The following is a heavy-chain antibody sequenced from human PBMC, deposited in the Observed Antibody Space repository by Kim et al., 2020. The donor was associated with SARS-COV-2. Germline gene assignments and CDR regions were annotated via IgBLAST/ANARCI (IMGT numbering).Heavy chain of an antibody. D-gene: IGHD2-21*01. Sequence: SETLSLTCTVSGGSISSGGYYWSWIRQHPGKGLEWIGYIYYSGSTYYNPSLKSRVTISVDTSKNQFSLKLSSVTAADTAVYYCARGQKFCGGDCYSEYRGEGKLGTASS. V-gene: IGHV4-31*03. CDR2: IYYSGST. CDR1: GGSISSGGYY. J-gene: IGHJ4*02. CDR3: ARGQKFCGGDCYSEY.